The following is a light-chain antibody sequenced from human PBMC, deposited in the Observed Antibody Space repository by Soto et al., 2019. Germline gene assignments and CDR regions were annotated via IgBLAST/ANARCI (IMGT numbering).Light chain of an antibody. Sequence: DIQMTQSPSSLSASVGDRVTITCRASPAIASFLAWYQQKPGTAPKLLIYGASTLQSGVPSRFSGSRSGTDYTLTIASLQPEDFATYYCQQLNGSPWTFG. V-gene: IGKV1-9*01. CDR3: QQLNGSPWT. CDR2: GAS. J-gene: IGKJ1*01. CDR1: PAIASF.